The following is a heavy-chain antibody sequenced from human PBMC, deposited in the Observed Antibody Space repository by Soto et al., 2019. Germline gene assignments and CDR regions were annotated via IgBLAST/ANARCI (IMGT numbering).Heavy chain of an antibody. CDR3: ARDAASTYYDSRSYYPHFDP. CDR2: IYYTGTT. Sequence: SETLSPTCTVSGVSISSSYWRWIRQSSGTGLEWIGYIYYTGTTNYNPSLKSRLTMTVDTSKNRISLKLTSVTVADTAVYYCARDAASTYYDSRSYYPHFDPWGQGTLVTVSS. V-gene: IGHV4-59*12. J-gene: IGHJ5*02. CDR1: GVSISSSY. D-gene: IGHD3-22*01.